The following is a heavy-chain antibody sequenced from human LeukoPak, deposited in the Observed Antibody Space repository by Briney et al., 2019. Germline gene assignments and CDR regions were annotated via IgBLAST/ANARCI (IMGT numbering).Heavy chain of an antibody. J-gene: IGHJ5*02. Sequence: SQTLSLTCTVSGGSISSGDYYWSWIRQPPGQGLEWIGYLYYSGSTYYNPSLKIRVTISVDTSKNQFSLKLSSVTAADTAVYYCASTAVDHNWFDPWGQGTLVTVSS. CDR1: GGSISSGDYY. CDR3: ASTAVDHNWFDP. V-gene: IGHV4-30-4*01. CDR2: LYYSGST. D-gene: IGHD2-21*02.